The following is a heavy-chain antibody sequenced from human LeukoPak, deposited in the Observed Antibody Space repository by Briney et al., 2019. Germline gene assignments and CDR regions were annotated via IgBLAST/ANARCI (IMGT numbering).Heavy chain of an antibody. V-gene: IGHV4-34*01. CDR1: GGSFSGYY. Sequence: SETLSLTCAVYGGSFSGYYWSWIRQPPGEGLEWIGEINHSGSTNYNPSLKSRVTISVDTSKNQFSLKLSSVTAADTAVYYCARVRVISGYSYGNFDYWGQGTLVTVSS. CDR2: INHSGST. CDR3: ARVRVISGYSYGNFDY. D-gene: IGHD5-18*01. J-gene: IGHJ4*02.